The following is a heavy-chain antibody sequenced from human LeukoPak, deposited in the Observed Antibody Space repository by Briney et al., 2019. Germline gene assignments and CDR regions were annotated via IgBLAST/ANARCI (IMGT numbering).Heavy chain of an antibody. CDR3: ASRAPRDNFNRYLPIDY. Sequence: PSETLSLTCAVAGASISNSNWWTWVRQPPGKGLEWIGEIYHSGGTNYKPSLKSRATISVDKSKNQFSLKLSSVTAADTAVYYCASRAPRDNFNRYLPIDYWGQGTLVTVSS. CDR2: IYHSGGT. CDR1: GASISNSNW. J-gene: IGHJ4*02. V-gene: IGHV4-4*02. D-gene: IGHD1-20*01.